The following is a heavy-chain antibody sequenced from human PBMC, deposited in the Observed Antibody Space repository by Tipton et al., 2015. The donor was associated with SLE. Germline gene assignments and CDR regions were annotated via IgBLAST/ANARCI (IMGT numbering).Heavy chain of an antibody. CDR3: ARVLTGTSTFDY. CDR1: GVSISSRY. V-gene: IGHV4-59*11. CDR2: MSYSGST. Sequence: TLSLTCTVSGVSISSRYWTWVRQPPGKGLEWIGYMSYSGSTNYNPSLKSRVTISLDTSKNQFSLKLTSVIAADTAVYYCARVLTGTSTFDYWGQGTLVTVSS. J-gene: IGHJ4*02. D-gene: IGHD1-7*01.